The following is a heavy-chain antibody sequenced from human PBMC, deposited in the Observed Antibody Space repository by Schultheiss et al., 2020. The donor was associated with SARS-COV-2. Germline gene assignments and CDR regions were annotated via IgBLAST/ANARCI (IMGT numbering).Heavy chain of an antibody. CDR1: GFTFSNAW. Sequence: GESLKISCAASGFTFSNAWMSWVRQAPGKGLEWVSAISGSGGSTYYADSVKGRFTISRDNSKNTLYLQMNSLRDEDTAVYYCARAMVSPLDYWGQGTLVTVSS. V-gene: IGHV3-23*01. J-gene: IGHJ4*02. D-gene: IGHD2-8*01. CDR3: ARAMVSPLDY. CDR2: ISGSGGST.